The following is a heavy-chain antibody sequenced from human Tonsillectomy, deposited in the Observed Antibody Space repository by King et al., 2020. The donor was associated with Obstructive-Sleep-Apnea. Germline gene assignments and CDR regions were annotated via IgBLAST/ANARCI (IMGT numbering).Heavy chain of an antibody. J-gene: IGHJ4*02. CDR1: GYTFTGFY. CDR2: ISPNSGAT. D-gene: IGHD3-10*01. CDR3: ARDMSAYDSTSLAY. Sequence: VQLVESGAEVKKPGASVKVSCKASGYTFTGFYIHWVRQAPGQGLEWMGWISPNSGATTYAQTFQDRVTMTRDTSISTAYMDLNRLKSDDTAIYYCARDMSAYDSTSLAYWGQGTLVTVSS. V-gene: IGHV1-2*02.